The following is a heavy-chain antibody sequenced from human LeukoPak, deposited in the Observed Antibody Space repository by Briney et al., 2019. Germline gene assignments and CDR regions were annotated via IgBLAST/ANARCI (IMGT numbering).Heavy chain of an antibody. CDR3: ARVLVYDRLSPDY. D-gene: IGHD3-22*01. V-gene: IGHV4-31*03. CDR1: CGSISRVGYY. J-gene: IGHJ4*02. CDR2: IYYSGST. Sequence: SQTLSLTFTVSCGSISRVGYYWSWIRQPPGKGLEWIGYIYYSGSTYYNPSLKSRVTISVDTSKNQFSLKLSSVTAADTAVYYCARVLVYDRLSPDYWGQGTLVTVSS.